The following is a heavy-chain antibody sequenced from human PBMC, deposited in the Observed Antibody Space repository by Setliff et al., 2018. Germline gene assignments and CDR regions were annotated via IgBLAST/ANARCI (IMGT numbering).Heavy chain of an antibody. Sequence: SETLSLTCTVSGGSISTFYWSWIRQSPEKGLEWIAYIHYSGSTNQNPSLKSRVTISLDTPKNQFSLKLSYMTAAGTAVYYCASGLEFDYWGPGSLVTVSS. D-gene: IGHD1-1*01. CDR1: GGSISTFY. J-gene: IGHJ4*01. V-gene: IGHV4-59*01. CDR2: IHYSGST. CDR3: ASGLEFDY.